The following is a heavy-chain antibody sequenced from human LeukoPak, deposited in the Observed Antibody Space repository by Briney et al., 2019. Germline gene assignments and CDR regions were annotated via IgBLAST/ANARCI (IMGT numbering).Heavy chain of an antibody. CDR2: INHSGST. CDR3: ARGGSDKWELPLDY. J-gene: IGHJ4*02. D-gene: IGHD1-26*01. Sequence: SETLSLTCTVSGGSISSSSYYWGWIRQPPGKGLEWIGEINHSGSTNYNPSLKSRVTISVDTSKNQFSLKLSSVTAADTAVYYCARGGSDKWELPLDYWGQGTLVTVSS. V-gene: IGHV4-39*07. CDR1: GGSISSSSYY.